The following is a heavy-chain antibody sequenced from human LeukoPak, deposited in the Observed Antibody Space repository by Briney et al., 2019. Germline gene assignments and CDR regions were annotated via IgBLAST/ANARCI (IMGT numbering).Heavy chain of an antibody. CDR3: ASPGGHYYGSGSYYKFDY. CDR1: GGTFSSYA. D-gene: IGHD3-10*01. CDR2: IIPIFGTA. Sequence: SVRVSCKASGGTFSSYAISWVRRAPGQGLEWMGGIIPIFGTANYAQKFQGRVTITADESTSTAYMELSSLRSEDTAVYYCASPGGHYYGSGSYYKFDYWGQGTLVTVSS. V-gene: IGHV1-69*13. J-gene: IGHJ4*02.